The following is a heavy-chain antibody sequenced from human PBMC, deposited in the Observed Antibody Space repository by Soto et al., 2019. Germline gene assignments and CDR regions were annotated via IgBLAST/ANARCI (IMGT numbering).Heavy chain of an antibody. V-gene: IGHV1-69*08. Sequence: QDQLVQSGAEVKKPGSSVKVSCKASGCTFSSHTFSWVRQAPGQGLEWMGRIIPALGTATYAQKFQGRVTITADESATTVYMELNSLRSEYTAVYYCARPDLVDYWYFDLLGRGTLVTLAS. D-gene: IGHD2-15*01. CDR3: ARPDLVDYWYFDL. CDR1: GCTFSSHT. CDR2: IIPALGTA. J-gene: IGHJ2*01.